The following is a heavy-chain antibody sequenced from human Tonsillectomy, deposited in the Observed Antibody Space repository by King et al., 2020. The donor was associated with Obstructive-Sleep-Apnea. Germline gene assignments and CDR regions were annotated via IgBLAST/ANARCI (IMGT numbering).Heavy chain of an antibody. CDR2: ISDDGSNK. J-gene: IGHJ4*02. D-gene: IGHD3-22*01. V-gene: IGHV3-30*03. Sequence: QLVQSGGGVVQPGRSLRLSCAASGFTFSSYGMHWVRQAPGKGLEWVALISDDGSNKNYADSVKGRFTISRDNSKNTLYLQMNSLRAEDTAVYYCATPIVVVTGNDYWGQGTLVTVSS. CDR1: GFTFSSYG. CDR3: ATPIVVVTGNDY.